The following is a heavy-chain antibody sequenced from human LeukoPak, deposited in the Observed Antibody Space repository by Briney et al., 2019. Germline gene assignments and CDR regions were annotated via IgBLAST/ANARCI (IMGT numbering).Heavy chain of an antibody. CDR2: FYYSENT. CDR3: ARHGAAYSFDY. V-gene: IGHV4-39*07. J-gene: IGHJ4*02. Sequence: SETLSLTCTVSGGSISSSSYYWGWIRQPPGKGLEWIASFYYSENTNYNPSLKSRVTISVDTSKNQFSLKLTSVTAADTAVYYCARHGAAYSFDYWGQGTLVTVSS. D-gene: IGHD5-18*01. CDR1: GGSISSSSYY.